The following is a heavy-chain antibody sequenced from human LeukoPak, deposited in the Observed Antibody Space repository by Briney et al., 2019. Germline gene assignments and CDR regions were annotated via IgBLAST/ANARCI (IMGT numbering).Heavy chain of an antibody. Sequence: ASVKVSCKASGYTFTGYYMHWVRRAPGQGLEWMGWINPNSGGTNYAQKFQGRVTMTRDTSISTAYMELSRLRSDDTAVYYCARITQGYSSSWYPFDYWGQGTLVTVSS. D-gene: IGHD6-13*01. CDR1: GYTFTGYY. V-gene: IGHV1-2*02. CDR3: ARITQGYSSSWYPFDY. J-gene: IGHJ4*02. CDR2: INPNSGGT.